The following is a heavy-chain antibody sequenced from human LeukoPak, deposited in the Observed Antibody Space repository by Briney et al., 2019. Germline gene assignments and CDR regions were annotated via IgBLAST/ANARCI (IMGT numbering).Heavy chain of an antibody. D-gene: IGHD4-23*01. Sequence: GASVKVSCKASGYTFTSYDIDWVRQATGQGLEWMGWMNINSGNTGYAQKFQGRVTMTRNTSISTAYMELSSLRSEDTAVYYCARGPSMVVTHGDYWGQGTLVTVSS. J-gene: IGHJ4*02. V-gene: IGHV1-8*01. CDR1: GYTFTSYD. CDR2: MNINSGNT. CDR3: ARGPSMVVTHGDY.